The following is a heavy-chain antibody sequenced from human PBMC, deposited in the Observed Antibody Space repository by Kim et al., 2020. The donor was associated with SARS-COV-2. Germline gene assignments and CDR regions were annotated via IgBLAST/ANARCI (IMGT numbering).Heavy chain of an antibody. V-gene: IGHV1-18*01. CDR1: GYTFTSYG. D-gene: IGHD3-10*01. CDR3: ARLFPGSYPHIIRHYNFDY. Sequence: ASVKVSCKASGYTFTSYGISWVRQAPGQGLEWMGWISAYNGNTNYAQKLQGRVTMTTDTSTSTAYMELRSLRSDDTAVYYCARLFPGSYPHIIRHYNFDYWGQGTLVTVSS. J-gene: IGHJ4*02. CDR2: ISAYNGNT.